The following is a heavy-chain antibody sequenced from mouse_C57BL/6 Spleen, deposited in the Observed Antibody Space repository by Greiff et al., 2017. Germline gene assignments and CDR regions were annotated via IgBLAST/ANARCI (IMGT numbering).Heavy chain of an antibody. CDR3: ARSGTTVVAYYCAMDD. CDR1: GYSFTDYN. J-gene: IGHJ4*01. CDR2: INPNYGTT. V-gene: IGHV1-39*01. Sequence: LKESGPELVKPGASVKISCKASGYSFTDYNMNWVKQSNGKSLEWIGVINPNYGTTSYNQKFKGKATLTVDQSSSTAYMQLNSLTSEDSAVYYCARSGTTVVAYYCAMDDWGQGTSVTVSA. D-gene: IGHD1-1*01.